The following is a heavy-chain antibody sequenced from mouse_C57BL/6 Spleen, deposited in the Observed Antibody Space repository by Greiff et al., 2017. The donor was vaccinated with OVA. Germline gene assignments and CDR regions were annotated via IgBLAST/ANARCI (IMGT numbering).Heavy chain of an antibody. CDR3: ARAGNDLDY. D-gene: IGHD2-12*01. J-gene: IGHJ2*01. CDR1: GYAFSSYW. Sequence: QVQLQQSGAELVKPGASVKLSCKASGYAFSSYWMNWVKQRPGKGLEWIGKIYPGGGDTNYNGKFKGKATLTAGKSSRTAYMQLSSLTSEDSAVYFWARAGNDLDYWGQGTTLTVSS. CDR2: IYPGGGDT. V-gene: IGHV1-80*01.